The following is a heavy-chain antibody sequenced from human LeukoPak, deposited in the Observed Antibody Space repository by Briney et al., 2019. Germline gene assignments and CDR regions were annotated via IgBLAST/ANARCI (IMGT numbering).Heavy chain of an antibody. CDR1: GYTFTDYY. Sequence: GASVKVSCKASGYTFTDYYMHWVRQAPAQGFEWMGWINPNSGDTNYAQKFQGRVTMTRDTTISTAHMELSRLRSDDTAVYYFARANFLYCSSTTCLFDYWGQGTLVIVSS. J-gene: IGHJ4*02. CDR2: INPNSGDT. CDR3: ARANFLYCSSTTCLFDY. D-gene: IGHD2-2*01. V-gene: IGHV1-2*02.